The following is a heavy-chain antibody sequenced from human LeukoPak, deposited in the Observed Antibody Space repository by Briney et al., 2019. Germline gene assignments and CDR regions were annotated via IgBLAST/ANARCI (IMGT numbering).Heavy chain of an antibody. J-gene: IGHJ6*03. V-gene: IGHV1-8*03. D-gene: IGHD6-19*01. CDR2: MNPNSGNT. CDR3: ARGPYSSGWYKNYYYMDV. CDR1: GYTFTSYD. Sequence: EASVKVSCKASGYTFTSYDINWVRQATGQGLEWMGWMNPNSGNTGYAQKFQGRVTITRNTSISTAYMELSSLRSEDTAVYYCARGPYSSGWYKNYYYMDVWGKGTTVTVSS.